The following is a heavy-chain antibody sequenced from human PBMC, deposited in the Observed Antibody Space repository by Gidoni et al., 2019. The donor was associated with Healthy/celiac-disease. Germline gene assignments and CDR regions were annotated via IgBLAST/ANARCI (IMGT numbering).Heavy chain of an antibody. D-gene: IGHD6-13*01. Sequence: QVQLVQSGAEVKKPGSSVTVSCKASGGTFSSYAISWVRQAPGQGLEWMGGIIPIFGTANYAQKFQGRVTITADESTSTAYMERSSLRSEDTAVYYCADSSSWHDNWFDPWGQGTLVTVSS. J-gene: IGHJ5*02. CDR3: ADSSSWHDNWFDP. CDR2: IIPIFGTA. CDR1: GGTFSSYA. V-gene: IGHV1-69*01.